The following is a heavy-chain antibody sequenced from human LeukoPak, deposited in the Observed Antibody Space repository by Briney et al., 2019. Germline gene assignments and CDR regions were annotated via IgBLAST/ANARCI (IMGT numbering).Heavy chain of an antibody. J-gene: IGHJ4*02. CDR3: ARGTMFPYYFDY. D-gene: IGHD3-10*02. V-gene: IGHV3-21*01. CDR2: ISSSSSYI. Sequence: GGSLRLSCAASGFTFSSYSMKWVRQAPGKGLEWVSFISSSSSYIYYRDSVKGRFTISRDNARNSLYLQMNSLRAEDTAVYYCARGTMFPYYFDYWGQGTLVTVSS. CDR1: GFTFSSYS.